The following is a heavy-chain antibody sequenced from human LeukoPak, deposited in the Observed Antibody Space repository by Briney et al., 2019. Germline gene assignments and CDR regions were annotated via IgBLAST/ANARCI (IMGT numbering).Heavy chain of an antibody. CDR1: GYSFTNYW. V-gene: IGHV5-51*01. CDR3: ARPSGYSSSWDAFDI. J-gene: IGHJ3*02. D-gene: IGHD6-13*01. Sequence: GESLKISCKGSGYSFTNYWIGWVRQKPGKGLEWMCIIYPGDSDTKYSPSFQGQVTISADKSISTAYLQWSSLKASDTAMYYCARPSGYSSSWDAFDIWGQGTMVTVSS. CDR2: IYPGDSDT.